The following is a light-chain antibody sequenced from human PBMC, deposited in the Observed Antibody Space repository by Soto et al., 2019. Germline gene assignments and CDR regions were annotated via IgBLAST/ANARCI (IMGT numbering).Light chain of an antibody. V-gene: IGLV2-14*01. CDR1: SSDVGIYNY. CDR2: EVS. J-gene: IGLJ3*02. CDR3: SSYTTSSTLV. Sequence: QSALTQPASVSGSPGQSITIYCTGTSSDVGIYNYVSWYQQHPGKAPKLMIYEVSNRPSGVSNRFSGSKSGNTASLTISGLQAEDEADYYCSSYTTSSTLVFGGGTKVTVL.